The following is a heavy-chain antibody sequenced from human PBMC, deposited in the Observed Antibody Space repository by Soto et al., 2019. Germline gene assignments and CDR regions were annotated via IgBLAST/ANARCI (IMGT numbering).Heavy chain of an antibody. CDR1: GYTFTGYY. D-gene: IGHD3-3*01. CDR3: ARGITIFGVAFGDWFDP. CDR2: INPNSGGT. J-gene: IGHJ5*02. Sequence: ASVKVSCKASGYTFTGYYMHWVRLAPGQGLEWMGWINPNSGGTNYAQKFQGWVTMTRDTSISTAYMELSRLRSDDTAVYYCARGITIFGVAFGDWFDPWGQGTLVTVSS. V-gene: IGHV1-2*04.